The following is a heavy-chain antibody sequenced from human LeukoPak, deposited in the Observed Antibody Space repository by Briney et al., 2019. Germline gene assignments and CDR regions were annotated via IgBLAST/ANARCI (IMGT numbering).Heavy chain of an antibody. D-gene: IGHD5-18*01. J-gene: IGHJ4*02. V-gene: IGHV3-23*01. CDR1: GFTFSSYA. CDR2: ISGSGKNT. Sequence: GGSLRLSCAASGFTFSSYAMTWVRQAPGEGLEWVSTISGSGKNTYYADSVKGRFTISRDNAKNSLYLQMNSLRAEDTAVYYCAIEGPRGHTYDLTFGYWGQGTLVTVSS. CDR3: AIEGPRGHTYDLTFGY.